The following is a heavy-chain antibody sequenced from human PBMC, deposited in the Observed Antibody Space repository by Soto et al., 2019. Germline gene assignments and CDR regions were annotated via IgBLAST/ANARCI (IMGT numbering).Heavy chain of an antibody. CDR3: ARDADYYYGWGSDNRFDP. CDR2: ISAYNGNT. CDR1: GYTFTSYG. D-gene: IGHD3-10*01. V-gene: IGHV1-18*01. Sequence: QVQLVQSGAEVKKPGASVKVSCKASGYTFTSYGISWVRQAPGQGLEWMGWISAYNGNTNYAQKLQGRVTMTTDTSTSKAYMELRSLRADDTAVYYCARDADYYYGWGSDNRFDPWGQGTLVTVSS. J-gene: IGHJ5*02.